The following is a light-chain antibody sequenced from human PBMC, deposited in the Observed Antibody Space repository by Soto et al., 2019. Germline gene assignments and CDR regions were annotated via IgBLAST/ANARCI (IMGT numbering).Light chain of an antibody. Sequence: IQMTQSPSSLSPSTGDRVTITCRASQGISSYLAWYQQKPGKAPKLLIYAASTLQSGVPSRFSGSGSGTDFTLTISCLQSEDFATYYCQQYYSYPTFGQGTRLEIK. J-gene: IGKJ5*01. CDR3: QQYYSYPT. CDR2: AAS. CDR1: QGISSY. V-gene: IGKV1-8*01.